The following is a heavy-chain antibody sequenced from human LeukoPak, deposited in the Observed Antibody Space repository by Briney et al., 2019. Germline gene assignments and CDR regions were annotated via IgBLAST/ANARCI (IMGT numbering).Heavy chain of an antibody. CDR1: GITFTDHY. V-gene: IGHV3-11*01. J-gene: IGHJ4*02. Sequence: GGSLRLSCAASGITFTDHYMNWIRQAPGKRLEWLSYISTSGRTIAYADSVKGRFTISRDNAKSSLYLQMNSLRADDTAVYYCARTKSEPRDGQHHGLYDWGQGTLVTVSS. D-gene: IGHD1-14*01. CDR2: ISTSGRTI. CDR3: ARTKSEPRDGQHHGLYD.